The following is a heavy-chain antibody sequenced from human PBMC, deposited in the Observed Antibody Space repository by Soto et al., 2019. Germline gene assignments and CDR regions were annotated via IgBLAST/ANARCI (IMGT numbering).Heavy chain of an antibody. V-gene: IGHV1-3*01. CDR1: GYTFTSYS. D-gene: IGHD1-1*01. CDR3: ARGRYLEYNFDY. Sequence: GASVKVSCKAFGYTFTSYSVHWVRHAPGQRLEWMGWINVGNGDTKYSPKFQGRVSITRATSASTAYMELSSLRSEDTAVYYCARGRYLEYNFDYWGQGTLVTVSS. J-gene: IGHJ4*02. CDR2: INVGNGDT.